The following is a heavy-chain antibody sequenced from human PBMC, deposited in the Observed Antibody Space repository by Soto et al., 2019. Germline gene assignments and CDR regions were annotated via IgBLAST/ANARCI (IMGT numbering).Heavy chain of an antibody. V-gene: IGHV6-1*01. CDR2: TYYRSKWYN. Sequence: SQTLSLTCAISGDSLSSNSAAWNWIRQSPSRGLEWLGRTYYRSKWYNDYAVSVKSRITINPDTSKNQFSLQLNSVTPEDTAVYYCARDRLITMVRGVRYYYYGMDVWGQGTTVTVSS. D-gene: IGHD3-10*01. CDR3: ARDRLITMVRGVRYYYYGMDV. CDR1: GDSLSSNSAA. J-gene: IGHJ6*02.